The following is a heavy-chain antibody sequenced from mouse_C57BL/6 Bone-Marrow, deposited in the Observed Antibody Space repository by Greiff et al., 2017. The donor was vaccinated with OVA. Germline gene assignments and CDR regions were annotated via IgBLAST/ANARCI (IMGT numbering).Heavy chain of an antibody. D-gene: IGHD2-5*01. J-gene: IGHJ1*03. CDR2: IHPNSGST. V-gene: IGHV1-64*01. CDR3: ARGGYSNYLWYFDV. CDR1: GYTFTSYW. Sequence: QVQLKQPGAELVKPGASVKLSCKASGYTFTSYWMHWVKQRPGQGLEWIGMIHPNSGSTNYNEKFKSKATLTVDKSSSTAYMQLSSLTSEDSAVYYCARGGYSNYLWYFDVWGTGTTVTVSS.